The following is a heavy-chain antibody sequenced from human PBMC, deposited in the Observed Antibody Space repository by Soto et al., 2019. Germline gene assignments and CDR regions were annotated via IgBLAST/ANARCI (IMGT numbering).Heavy chain of an antibody. V-gene: IGHV3-30-3*01. CDR2: ISYDGSNE. CDR1: GFTFSSYA. D-gene: IGHD3-3*01. J-gene: IGHJ4*02. Sequence: GGSLSLSCVASGFTFSSYAMHWVRQAPGKGLEWLALISYDGSNEYYADSVKGRFIISRDNSKNTLYLQVNSLRAEDTAMYYCTRETMTIRLYFDYWGQGALVTVSS. CDR3: TRETMTIRLYFDY.